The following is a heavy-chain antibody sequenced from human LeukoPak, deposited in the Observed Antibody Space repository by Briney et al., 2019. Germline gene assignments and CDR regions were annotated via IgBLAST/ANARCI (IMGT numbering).Heavy chain of an antibody. CDR2: ISPGGDAV. CDR3: SGGRDAAVAGPGGYFDY. D-gene: IGHD6-19*01. CDR1: GFIFSDYH. V-gene: IGHV3-11*01. J-gene: IGHJ4*02. Sequence: GGSLRLSCAASGFIFSDYHMSWIRQAPGKGLECVSYISPGGDAVYFADSVKGRFTISRDNAKNSLFLQMSSLTAEDTAVYYCSGGRDAAVAGPGGYFDYWGQGTLVTVSS.